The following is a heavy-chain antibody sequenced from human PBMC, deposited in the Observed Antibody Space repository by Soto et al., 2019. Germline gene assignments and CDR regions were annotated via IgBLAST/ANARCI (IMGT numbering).Heavy chain of an antibody. Sequence: PGGSLRLSCAASGFTFSSYAMSWVRQAPGKGLEWVSAISGSGGSTYYADSVKGRFTISRDNSKNTLYLQMNSLRAEDTAVYYCAKXQAYGDSEFYYYYGMDVWGQGTTVTVSS. J-gene: IGHJ6*02. D-gene: IGHD4-17*01. V-gene: IGHV3-23*01. CDR2: ISGSGGST. CDR3: AKXQAYGDSEFYYYYGMDV. CDR1: GFTFSSYA.